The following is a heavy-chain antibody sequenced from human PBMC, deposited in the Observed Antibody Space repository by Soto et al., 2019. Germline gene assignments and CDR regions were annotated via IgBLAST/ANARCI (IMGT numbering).Heavy chain of an antibody. CDR1: GGSISSDDYY. D-gene: IGHD3-16*01. Sequence: PSETLSLTCTVSGGSISSDDYYWNWIRQRPGKGLEWIGNIYYRGNTNYNPSLKSRIIMSMDMSENQFSLKLTSVTAADTAVYYCERGWDYYGTDVWGQGTTVTVSS. CDR2: IYYRGNT. CDR3: ERGWDYYGTDV. V-gene: IGHV4-31*03. J-gene: IGHJ6*02.